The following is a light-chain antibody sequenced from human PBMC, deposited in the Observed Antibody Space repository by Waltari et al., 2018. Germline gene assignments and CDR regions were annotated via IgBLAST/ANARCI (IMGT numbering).Light chain of an antibody. V-gene: IGKV3-15*01. CDR2: GAS. CDR3: QQYDNWLGT. Sequence: EIVMTQSPATLSVFPGERATLSCRASQSIRSNLAWYQHKPGQAPRLLIYGASTRATGIPARFSGSGSWTEFTLTIRSLQFEDFAVYFWQQYDNWLGTFGQGTKVEIK. J-gene: IGKJ1*01. CDR1: QSIRSN.